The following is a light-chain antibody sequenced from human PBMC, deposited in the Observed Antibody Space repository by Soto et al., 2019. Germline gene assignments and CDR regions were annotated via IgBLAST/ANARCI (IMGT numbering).Light chain of an antibody. Sequence: EIVLMQSPGTLSLSPGEGATLSCRASQSVNNNYLAWYQQRPGQAPTVLIFDTSRRATGVPDRFSGSGSGTDFTSPISRVNPDDFAFYYCQKYGSSKFTCGPGPKGNIK. CDR3: QKYGSSKFT. CDR1: QSVNNNY. J-gene: IGKJ3*01. CDR2: DTS. V-gene: IGKV3-20*01.